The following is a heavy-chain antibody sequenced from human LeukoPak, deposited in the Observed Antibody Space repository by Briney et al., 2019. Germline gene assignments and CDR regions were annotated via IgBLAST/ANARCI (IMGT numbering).Heavy chain of an antibody. CDR1: GGSISSYY. CDR3: ARDWYYYGSGSYYYYYYMDV. J-gene: IGHJ6*03. Sequence: ETLSLTCTVSGGSISSYYWSWIRQPPGKGLEWIGYIYYSGSTNYNPSLKSRVTISVDTSKNQFSLKLSSVTAADTAVYYCARDWYYYGSGSYYYYYYMDVWGKGTTVTISS. D-gene: IGHD3-10*01. CDR2: IYYSGST. V-gene: IGHV4-59*01.